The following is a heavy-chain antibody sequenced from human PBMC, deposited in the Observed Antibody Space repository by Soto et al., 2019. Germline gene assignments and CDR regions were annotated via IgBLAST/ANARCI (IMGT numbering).Heavy chain of an antibody. CDR2: IIPIFGTA. CDR3: ARDRWDIVAVPVTYYGMDV. CDR1: GVTFSSYA. J-gene: IGHJ6*02. D-gene: IGHD2-2*01. V-gene: IGHV1-69*13. Sequence: GASVKVSCKASGVTFSSYAISWVRQAPGQGLEWMGGIIPIFGTANYAQKFQGRVTITADESTSTAYMELSSLRSEDTAVYYCARDRWDIVAVPVTYYGMDVWGQGTTVTVSS.